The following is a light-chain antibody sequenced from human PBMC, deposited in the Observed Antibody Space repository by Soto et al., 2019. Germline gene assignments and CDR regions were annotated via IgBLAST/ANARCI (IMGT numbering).Light chain of an antibody. J-gene: IGKJ1*01. V-gene: IGKV1-39*01. CDR2: AAS. CDR3: QQSYSTPRT. CDR1: QSISSY. Sequence: DITLTQSPASLSASVRDRVTITCRASQSISSYLNWYQQKPGKAPKLLIYAASSLQSGVPSRFSGSGSGTDFTLTISSLQPEDFATYYCQQSYSTPRTFGQGTKVDIK.